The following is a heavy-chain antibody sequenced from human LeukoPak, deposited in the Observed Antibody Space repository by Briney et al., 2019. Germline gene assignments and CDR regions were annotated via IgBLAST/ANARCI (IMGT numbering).Heavy chain of an antibody. CDR2: VFYTGKT. J-gene: IGHJ4*02. CDR1: GGSVSTSDYY. Sequence: SETLSLTCTVSGGSVSTSDYYWGWIRQSPVKGLEWIGDVFYTGKTNYNPSLRRRATISIDTSKNQFSLKLTYVTAADSAVYYCARVFDSWGQGTLVTVSS. CDR3: ARVFDS. V-gene: IGHV4-39*07.